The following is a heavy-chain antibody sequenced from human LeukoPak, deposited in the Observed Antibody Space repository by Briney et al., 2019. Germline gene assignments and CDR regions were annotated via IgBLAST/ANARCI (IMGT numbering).Heavy chain of an antibody. CDR2: IKSKADGGTT. CDR1: GFTLSNAG. V-gene: IGHV3-15*01. D-gene: IGHD5-12*01. J-gene: IGHJ4*02. Sequence: PGRSLRLSCAASGFTLSNAGMSWVRQAPGKGLEWVGRIKSKADGGTTDYATPVKGRFTISRDDSKNTLYLQMNSLKTEDTAVYYCTTGVVDMVATFLDYWGQGTLVTVSS. CDR3: TTGVVDMVATFLDY.